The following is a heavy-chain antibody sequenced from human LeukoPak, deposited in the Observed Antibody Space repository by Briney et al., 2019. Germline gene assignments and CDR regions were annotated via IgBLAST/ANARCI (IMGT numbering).Heavy chain of an antibody. V-gene: IGHV1-69*05. D-gene: IGHD3-9*01. CDR2: IIPICGTA. CDR3: ARKLRRRYDILTGSLHSEDDAFDI. CDR1: GGTFSSYA. Sequence: SVKVSCKASGGTFSSYAISWVRQAPGQGLEWMGRIIPICGTANYAQKFQGRVTITTDESTSTAYMELSSLRSEDTAVYYCARKLRRRYDILTGSLHSEDDAFDIWGQGTMVTVSS. J-gene: IGHJ3*02.